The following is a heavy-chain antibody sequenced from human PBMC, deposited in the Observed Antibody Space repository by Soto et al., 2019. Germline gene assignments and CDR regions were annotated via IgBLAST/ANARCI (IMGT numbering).Heavy chain of an antibody. D-gene: IGHD2-8*01. CDR3: AKFPLPHCTNGVCYYYYGMDV. V-gene: IGHV3-30*18. CDR1: GFTFSSYG. J-gene: IGHJ6*02. Sequence: PGGSLRLSCAASGFTFSSYGMHWVRQAPGKGLEWVAVISYDGSNKYYADSVKGRFTISRDNSKNTLYLQMNSLRAEDTAVYYCAKFPLPHCTNGVCYYYYGMDVWGQGTTVTVSS. CDR2: ISYDGSNK.